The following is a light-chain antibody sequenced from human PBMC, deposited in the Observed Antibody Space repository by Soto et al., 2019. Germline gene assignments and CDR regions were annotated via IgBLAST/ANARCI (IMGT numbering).Light chain of an antibody. V-gene: IGLV1-47*01. CDR3: AAWDDSLSGDV. J-gene: IGLJ1*01. CDR1: SSNIGNHF. Sequence: QSVLTQPPSASGTPGQRVTISCSGSSSNIGNHFVYWYQHLPGTAPKLLIYRNDQRPSGVPDRFSGSRSVTSGSLAISGLRSEDEADYYCAAWDDSLSGDVFGTGTKLTVL. CDR2: RND.